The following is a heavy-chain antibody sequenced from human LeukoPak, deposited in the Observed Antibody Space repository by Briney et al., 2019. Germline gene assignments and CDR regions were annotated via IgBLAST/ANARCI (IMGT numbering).Heavy chain of an antibody. V-gene: IGHV3-23*01. Sequence: GGSLRLSCAASGFTVSSNYMTWVRQAPGKGLEWVSSISDSGSTTYYTDSVKGRFTISRDNSKNTLYLQMNSLRAEDTAVYYCAKDRDTSGWFSYYFDYWGQGTLVTVSS. CDR1: GFTVSSNY. CDR2: ISDSGSTT. J-gene: IGHJ4*02. CDR3: AKDRDTSGWFSYYFDY. D-gene: IGHD6-19*01.